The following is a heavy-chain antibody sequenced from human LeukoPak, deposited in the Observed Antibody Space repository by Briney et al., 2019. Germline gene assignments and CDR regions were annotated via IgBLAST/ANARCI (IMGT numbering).Heavy chain of an antibody. CDR2: IYTSGST. V-gene: IGHV4-4*07. J-gene: IGHJ4*02. D-gene: IGHD4-17*01. Sequence: PSETLSLTCTVSGGSISSYYWSWIRQPAGKGLEWIGRIYTSGSTNYNPSLKSRVTISVDTSKNQFSLKLSSVTAADTAVYYCARSHWPLYGDYYFDYWGQGTLVTVSS. CDR1: GGSISSYY. CDR3: ARSHWPLYGDYYFDY.